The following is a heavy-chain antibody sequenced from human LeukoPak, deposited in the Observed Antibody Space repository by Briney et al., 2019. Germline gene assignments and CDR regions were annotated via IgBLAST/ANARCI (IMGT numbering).Heavy chain of an antibody. CDR2: ISSSGRTI. V-gene: IGHV3-11*01. J-gene: IGHJ6*02. CDR1: GFTFSDYY. Sequence: GGSLRLSCAASGFTFSDYYMSWIRQAPGKGLEWVSYISSSGRTIYYADSVKGRFTISRDNAKNSLYLQMNSLRAEDTAVYYCAREVPPVTIFGVGYYGMDVWGQGTTVTVSS. CDR3: AREVPPVTIFGVGYYGMDV. D-gene: IGHD3-3*01.